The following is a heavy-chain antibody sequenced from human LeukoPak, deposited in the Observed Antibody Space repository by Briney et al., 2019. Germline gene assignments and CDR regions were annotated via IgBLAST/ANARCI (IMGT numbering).Heavy chain of an antibody. V-gene: IGHV4-4*07. CDR3: ARDQGVLTGYYAFDI. D-gene: IGHD3-9*01. CDR2: IYTSGST. J-gene: IGHJ3*02. Sequence: SETLSLTCTVSGGSISSYYWSWIRQPAGRGLEWIGRIYTSGSTNYNPSLKSRVTMSVDTSKNQFSLKLSSVTAADTAVYYCARDQGVLTGYYAFDIWGQGTVVTVSS. CDR1: GGSISSYY.